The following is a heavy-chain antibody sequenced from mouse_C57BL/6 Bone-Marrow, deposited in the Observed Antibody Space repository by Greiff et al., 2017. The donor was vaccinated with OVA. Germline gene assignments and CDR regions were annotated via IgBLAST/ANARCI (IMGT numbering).Heavy chain of an antibody. V-gene: IGHV3-8*01. CDR2: ISYSGST. J-gene: IGHJ4*01. CDR1: GYSITSDY. CDR3: ARYRHYGSSYRYYYAMDY. D-gene: IGHD1-1*01. Sequence: EVQLQQSGPGLAKPSQTLSLTCSVTGYSITSDYWNWIRKFPGNKLEYMGYISYSGSTYYNPSLKSRISITRDTSKNQYYLQLNSVTTEDTATYYCARYRHYGSSYRYYYAMDYWGQGTSVTVSS.